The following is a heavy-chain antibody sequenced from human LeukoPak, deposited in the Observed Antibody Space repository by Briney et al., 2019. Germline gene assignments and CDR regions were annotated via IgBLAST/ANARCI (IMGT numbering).Heavy chain of an antibody. J-gene: IGHJ6*03. CDR2: INHSGST. CDR1: GGSFSGYY. V-gene: IGHV4-34*01. CDR3: ARGYSSGWSYYYYMDV. D-gene: IGHD6-19*01. Sequence: PSETLSLTCAAYGGSFSGYYWSWIRQPPGKGLEWIGEINHSGSTNYNPSLKSRVTISVDTSKNQFSLKLSSVTAADTAVYFCARGYSSGWSYYYYMDVWGKGTTVTVSS.